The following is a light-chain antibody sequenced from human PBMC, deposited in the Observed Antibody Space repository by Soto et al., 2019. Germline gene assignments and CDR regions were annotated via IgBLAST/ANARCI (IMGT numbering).Light chain of an antibody. CDR3: QQYNSDYT. CDR2: DAS. Sequence: DIPMTQSPSTLSASVGDRVTITCRASQSISTSLAWYQQKPGQAPKFLIYDASSLESGVPSRFSGSGSGTEFTLTISSLQPDDFASYYCQQYNSDYTFGQGTKLEIK. CDR1: QSISTS. V-gene: IGKV1-5*01. J-gene: IGKJ2*01.